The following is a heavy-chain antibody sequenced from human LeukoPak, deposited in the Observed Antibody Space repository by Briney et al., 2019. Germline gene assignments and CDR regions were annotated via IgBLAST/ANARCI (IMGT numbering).Heavy chain of an antibody. CDR1: GFTFSAYN. CDR2: VLYDGSDS. D-gene: IGHD1-26*01. CDR3: ARDLSGSYSVDY. J-gene: IGHJ4*02. Sequence: GRSLRLSCTASGFTFSAYNIHWVRQAPGKGLEWVATVLYDGSDSYFADSVKGRFTISRDNSKNTLSLQMDSLRADDTAVYFCARDLSGSYSVDYWGQGTLVTVSS. V-gene: IGHV3-30*03.